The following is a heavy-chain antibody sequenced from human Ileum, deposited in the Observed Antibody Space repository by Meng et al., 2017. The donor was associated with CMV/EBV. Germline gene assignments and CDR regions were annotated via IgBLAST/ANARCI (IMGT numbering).Heavy chain of an antibody. CDR2: ITGSGDII. V-gene: IGHV3-11*01. Sequence: LGLACAASGFPFGAYYITWVRQAPGKGLEWVSYITGSGDIIYYADSVKGRFTISRDNAKSSLYLEINSLRAEETAVYYCARGNHGFDYWGQGTLVTVSS. J-gene: IGHJ4*02. CDR3: ARGNHGFDY. D-gene: IGHD1-14*01. CDR1: GFPFGAYY.